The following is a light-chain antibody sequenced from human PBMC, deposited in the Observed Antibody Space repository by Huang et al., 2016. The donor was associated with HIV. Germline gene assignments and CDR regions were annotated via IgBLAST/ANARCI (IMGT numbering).Light chain of an antibody. CDR3: QQRSNWPPTLT. J-gene: IGKJ4*01. CDR1: QSVRSS. CDR2: DAS. V-gene: IGKV3-11*01. Sequence: EIVLTQSPATLSLSPGERATLSCRASQSVRSSLAWYQQKPGQAPSLLIYDASNRATGIQARFSGSGSGTDFTLTISSLEPEDFAVYYCQQRSNWPPTLTFGGGTKVEIK.